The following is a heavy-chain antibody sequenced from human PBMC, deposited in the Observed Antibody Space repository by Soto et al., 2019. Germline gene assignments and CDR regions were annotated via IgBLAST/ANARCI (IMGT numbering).Heavy chain of an antibody. CDR3: GRESGETWDYEAS. CDR1: GGSISSYR. J-gene: IGHJ5*02. D-gene: IGHD1-7*01. CDR2: LNTYGNT. Sequence: ETLSLTCTVSGGSISSYRWSWIRQPAGKGLEWIGRLNTYGNTHYNPSLKSRVTASVDTSRNQFFLTLRSVTAADSAVYHCGRESGETWDYEASWGQGTPVTVSS. V-gene: IGHV4-4*07.